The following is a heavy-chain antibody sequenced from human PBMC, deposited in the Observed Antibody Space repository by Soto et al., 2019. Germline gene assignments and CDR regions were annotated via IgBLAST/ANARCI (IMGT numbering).Heavy chain of an antibody. J-gene: IGHJ6*02. CDR3: ATGITIFGVVPYYYGMDV. CDR1: GYTLTELS. CDR2: FDPEDGET. V-gene: IGHV1-24*01. D-gene: IGHD3-3*01. Sequence: ASVKVSCKVSGYTLTELSMHWVRQAPGKGLEWMGGFDPEDGETIYAQKFQGRVTMTEDTSTDTAYMGLSSLRSEDTAVYYCATGITIFGVVPYYYGMDVWGQGTTVTVSS.